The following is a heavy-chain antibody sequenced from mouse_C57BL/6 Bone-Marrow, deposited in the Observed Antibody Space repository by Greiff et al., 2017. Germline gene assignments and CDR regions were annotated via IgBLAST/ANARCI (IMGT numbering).Heavy chain of an antibody. Sequence: QVQLQQSGPELVKPGASVKISCKASGYTFTDYYINWVKQRPGQGLEWIGWLSPGSGNTKYNEKFKGKATLTVDTSSSTAYMQLSSLTSEDSAVYFWATRGGYDEDYWGQGTTLTVSS. CDR3: ATRGGYDEDY. J-gene: IGHJ2*01. CDR2: LSPGSGNT. D-gene: IGHD2-2*01. V-gene: IGHV1-84*01. CDR1: GYTFTDYY.